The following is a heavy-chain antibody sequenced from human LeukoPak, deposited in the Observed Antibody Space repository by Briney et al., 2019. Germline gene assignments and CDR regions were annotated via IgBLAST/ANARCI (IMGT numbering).Heavy chain of an antibody. V-gene: IGHV3-30*04. D-gene: IGHD4-11*01. CDR1: GFVFSDYA. CDR2: ISYDGGSE. J-gene: IGHJ4*02. CDR3: ARNYHSRYRIIYFFDS. Sequence: GGSLRLSCAASGFVFSDYAIHWVRRAPGKGLEWVAVISYDGGSEHYLDSVKGRFTISRDNSKNTVYLQMNSPRGEDTARYYCARNYHSRYRIIYFFDSWGQGTPVTVSS.